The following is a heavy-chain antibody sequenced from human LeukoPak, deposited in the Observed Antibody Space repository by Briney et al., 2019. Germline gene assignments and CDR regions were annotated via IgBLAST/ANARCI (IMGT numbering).Heavy chain of an antibody. D-gene: IGHD5-18*01. CDR1: GLTVSNHW. Sequence: PGGSLRLSCVASGLTVSNHWMSWVRQAPGKGLEWVANIREERGQEYYVDSVKGRFTIFKNSAKNSLYLQMNTLRVEDTAMYYCASLDTAKQPLANHWGQGTLVTVSS. V-gene: IGHV3-7*03. CDR2: IREERGQE. CDR3: ASLDTAKQPLANH. J-gene: IGHJ5*02.